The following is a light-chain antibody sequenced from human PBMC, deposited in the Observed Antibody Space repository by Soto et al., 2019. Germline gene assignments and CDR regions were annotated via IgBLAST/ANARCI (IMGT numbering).Light chain of an antibody. CDR3: QQYGSSLFT. Sequence: DIVLTQSPGTLSLSPGERATLSCMASQSFSSSYLAWYQQKPGQAPRLLIYGASSRATGIPDRFSGSGSGTDLTLTISRLEPEDFAVYYCQQYGSSLFTFGGGTKVEIK. CDR1: QSFSSSY. V-gene: IGKV3-20*01. J-gene: IGKJ4*01. CDR2: GAS.